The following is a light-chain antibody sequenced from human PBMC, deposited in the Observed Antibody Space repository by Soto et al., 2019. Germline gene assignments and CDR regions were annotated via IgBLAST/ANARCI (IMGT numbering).Light chain of an antibody. CDR3: AAFDDRLNGLV. Sequence: QSLLTQPPSASGTPGQRGTISWSGSSSNIGGNPVVWYQQLPGTAPKLFIYGTDQRPSGVPDRFSGSKSGTAASLAISGLQAEDEADYYCAAFDDRLNGLVFGGGTKLTVL. CDR1: SSNIGGNP. V-gene: IGLV1-44*01. J-gene: IGLJ3*02. CDR2: GTD.